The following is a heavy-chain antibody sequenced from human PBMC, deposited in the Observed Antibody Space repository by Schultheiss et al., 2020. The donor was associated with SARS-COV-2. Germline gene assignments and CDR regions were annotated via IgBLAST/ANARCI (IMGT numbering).Heavy chain of an antibody. D-gene: IGHD4-17*01. CDR1: GFRFSTYA. CDR3: AREDYGDCGAFDI. V-gene: IGHV3-33*01. Sequence: GGSLRLSCAASGFRFSTYAMHWVRQAPGKGLEWVAVIWYDGSSNYYADSVKGRFTISRDNSKNTLYLQMNSLRAEDTAVYYCAREDYGDCGAFDIWGQGTMVTVSS. CDR2: IWYDGSSN. J-gene: IGHJ3*02.